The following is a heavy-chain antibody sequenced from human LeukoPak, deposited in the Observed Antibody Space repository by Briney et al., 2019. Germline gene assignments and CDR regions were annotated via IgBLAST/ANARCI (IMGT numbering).Heavy chain of an antibody. D-gene: IGHD3-22*01. CDR3: ARFYDTSAYYRNNWFDP. CDR1: GYTFTGYY. J-gene: IGHJ5*02. Sequence: ASVKVSCKASGYTFTGYYMHWVRQAPGQGLEWMGWINPKNGGTNYARKFQGRVTMTRDMSISTAYMELSSLRSDDTAVYYCARFYDTSAYYRNNWFDPWGQGTLVTASS. V-gene: IGHV1-2*02. CDR2: INPKNGGT.